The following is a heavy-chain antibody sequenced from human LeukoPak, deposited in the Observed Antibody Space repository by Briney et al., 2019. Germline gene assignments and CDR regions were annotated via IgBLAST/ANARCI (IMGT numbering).Heavy chain of an antibody. CDR2: VSGSGVNT. Sequence: GGSLRLSCAASGFTFSSYAMTWVRQAPGKGLEWVSAVSGSGVNTYYADFVKGRFTISRDNSKDTLYLQMNSLRAEDTAVYYCAKGDSRGSGSYYDDYWGQGTLVTVSS. D-gene: IGHD3-10*01. CDR3: AKGDSRGSGSYYDDY. J-gene: IGHJ4*02. CDR1: GFTFSSYA. V-gene: IGHV3-23*01.